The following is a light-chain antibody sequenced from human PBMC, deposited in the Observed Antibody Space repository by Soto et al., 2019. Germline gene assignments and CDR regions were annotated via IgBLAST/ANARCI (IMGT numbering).Light chain of an antibody. V-gene: IGLV2-14*03. CDR3: SSYTGSVSPYV. CDR1: GSDVGYYNY. CDR2: DVS. Sequence: QSALTQPASVSGSPGQSITISCTGTGSDVGYYNYVSWYQQYPGEAPTLIIYDVSNRPSGVSDRFSGSKSGNTASLTISGLQAEDEADYYCSSYTGSVSPYVFGTGTKVTVL. J-gene: IGLJ1*01.